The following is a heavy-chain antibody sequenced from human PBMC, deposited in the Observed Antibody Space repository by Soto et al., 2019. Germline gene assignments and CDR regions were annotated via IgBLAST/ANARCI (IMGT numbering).Heavy chain of an antibody. CDR3: ARHAQNAFDI. V-gene: IGHV4-39*01. J-gene: IGHJ3*02. CDR2: IYYSGST. Sequence: TVSGSSISSSSYYWGWIRQPPGKGLEWIGSIYYSGSTYYNPSLKSRVTISVDTSKNQFSLKLSSVTAADTAVYYCARHAQNAFDIWGQGTMVTVSS. CDR1: GSSISSSSYY.